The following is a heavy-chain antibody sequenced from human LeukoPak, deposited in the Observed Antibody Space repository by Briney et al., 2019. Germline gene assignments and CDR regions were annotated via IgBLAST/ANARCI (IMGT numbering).Heavy chain of an antibody. CDR3: VRPGQSSWWVYFNY. CDR1: GGSSSFYY. Sequence: PSETLSLTCTVSGGSSSFYYWTWIRQPPGNGLEWIGNIHTSGSTDYNPSLKSRVTMSIDTSKNQFSLRLSSVTAADTAVYYCVRPGQSSWWVYFNYWGQGTVVTVSS. D-gene: IGHD2-15*01. J-gene: IGHJ4*02. CDR2: IHTSGST. V-gene: IGHV4-4*09.